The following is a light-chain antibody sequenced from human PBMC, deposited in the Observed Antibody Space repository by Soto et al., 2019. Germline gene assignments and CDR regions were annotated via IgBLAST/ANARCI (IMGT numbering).Light chain of an antibody. CDR3: QQHESYPRT. V-gene: IGKV1-5*03. J-gene: IGKJ1*01. CDR1: QNIHTW. CDR2: AAS. Sequence: DIQMTQSPSTLSASVDDRVTITCRASQNIHTWLAWYQHKPGKAPSLLIYAASSLESGVPSRFSGSGSGTEFTLTTSSLQPDDFATYYCQQHESYPRTFGQGTKVEMK.